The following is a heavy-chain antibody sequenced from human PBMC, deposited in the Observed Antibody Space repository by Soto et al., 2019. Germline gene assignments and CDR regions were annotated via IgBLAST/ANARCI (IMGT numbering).Heavy chain of an antibody. Sequence: GESLKISCKGSGYSFTSYWIGWVRQMPGKGLEWMGIIYPGDSDTRYSPSFQGQVTISADKSISTAYLQCSSLKASDTAMYYCAGNTGYSYGANWFDPWGQGTLFTVSS. D-gene: IGHD5-18*01. CDR2: IYPGDSDT. CDR3: AGNTGYSYGANWFDP. V-gene: IGHV5-51*01. J-gene: IGHJ5*02. CDR1: GYSFTSYW.